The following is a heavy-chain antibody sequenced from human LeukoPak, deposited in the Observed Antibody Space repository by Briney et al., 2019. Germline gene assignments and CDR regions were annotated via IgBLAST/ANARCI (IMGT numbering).Heavy chain of an antibody. CDR3: ARKRITMIVVAADPVDY. CDR1: GGSFSGYY. Sequence: SETLSLTCAVYGGSFSGYYWSWLRQPPGKGLEWIGEINHSGSTNYNPSLKSRVTISVDTSKNQFSLKLSSVTAADTAVYYCARKRITMIVVAADPVDYWGQGTLVTVSS. J-gene: IGHJ4*02. CDR2: INHSGST. V-gene: IGHV4-34*01. D-gene: IGHD3-22*01.